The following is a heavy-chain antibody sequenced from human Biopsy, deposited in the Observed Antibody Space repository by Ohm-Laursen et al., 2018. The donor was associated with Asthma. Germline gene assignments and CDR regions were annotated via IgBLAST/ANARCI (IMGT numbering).Heavy chain of an antibody. V-gene: IGHV1-2*06. Sequence: ASVKVSCNASGYTFIGCHIHWMRQAPGQGLEWMGRINPNSGGTNYAQKFQGRVTMTRDTSISTAYMEVSRLRSDDTAVYYCARDQGDFWFFDLWGRGSLVTVSS. CDR1: GYTFIGCH. D-gene: IGHD3-16*01. J-gene: IGHJ2*01. CDR2: INPNSGGT. CDR3: ARDQGDFWFFDL.